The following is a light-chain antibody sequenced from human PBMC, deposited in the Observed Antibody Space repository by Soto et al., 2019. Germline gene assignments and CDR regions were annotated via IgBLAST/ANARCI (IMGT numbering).Light chain of an antibody. CDR1: QTIISW. CDR3: QQSYSTPIT. V-gene: IGKV1-5*03. Sequence: DIQRTQARSSLAEGVGVDVGSSFLASQTIISWLAWYQQKPGKAPKLLIYKASTLKSGVPSRFSGSGYGTALNLTIRSLQHEDFATYSCQQSYSTPITFGQGTRLEI. CDR2: KAS. J-gene: IGKJ5*01.